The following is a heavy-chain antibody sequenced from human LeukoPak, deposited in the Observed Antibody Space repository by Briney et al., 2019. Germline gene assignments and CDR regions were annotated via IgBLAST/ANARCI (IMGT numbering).Heavy chain of an antibody. J-gene: IGHJ4*02. CDR3: ARDWVLSEGSGSYYNVRDY. CDR2: INPNSGGT. V-gene: IGHV1-2*02. D-gene: IGHD3-10*01. Sequence: GASVKVSCKASGYTFTGYYMHWVRQAPGQGLEWMGWINPNSGGTNYAQKVQGRVTMTRDTSISTAYMELSRLRSDDTAVYYCARDWVLSEGSGSYYNVRDYWGQGTLVTVSS. CDR1: GYTFTGYY.